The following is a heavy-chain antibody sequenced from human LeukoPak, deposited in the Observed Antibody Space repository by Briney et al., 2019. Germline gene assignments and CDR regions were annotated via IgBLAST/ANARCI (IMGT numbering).Heavy chain of an antibody. J-gene: IGHJ5*02. V-gene: IGHV4-61*05. Sequence: SETLSLTCTVSGGSISSSSYYWGWIRQPLGKGLEWIGYVYYSGSTNYNPSLMSRVTISVDTSENQFSLKLSSVTAADTAVYYCARDSSLVPAARGSDWFDPWGQGTLVTVSS. D-gene: IGHD2-2*01. CDR3: ARDSSLVPAARGSDWFDP. CDR2: VYYSGST. CDR1: GGSISSSSYY.